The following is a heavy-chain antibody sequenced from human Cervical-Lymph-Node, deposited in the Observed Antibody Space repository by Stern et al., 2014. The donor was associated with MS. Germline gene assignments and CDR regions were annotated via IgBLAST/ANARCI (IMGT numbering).Heavy chain of an antibody. D-gene: IGHD3-3*01. Sequence: EVQLVESGAEVKKPGEFLKISCKGSGYSFPNYWIGWVRQMPGKGLEFMEIIYPGASDVRYSPAVQGQVTISADKSNSTAYLQWSSLKASDTAMYYCARGSGRDFFDYWGQGALVTVSS. J-gene: IGHJ4*02. CDR3: ARGSGRDFFDY. CDR2: IYPGASDV. V-gene: IGHV5-51*01. CDR1: GYSFPNYW.